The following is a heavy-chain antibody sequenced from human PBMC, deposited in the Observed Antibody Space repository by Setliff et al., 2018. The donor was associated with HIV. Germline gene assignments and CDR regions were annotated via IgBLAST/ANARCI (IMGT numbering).Heavy chain of an antibody. Sequence: PGGSLRLSCAASRFAFNTYGMHWVRQAPGKGLEWVALIRYNGNDKYYADSVKGRFSISRDNSKNSLYLQMISLRAEDTALYYCARQGNWEFDYWGQGTLVTVSS. J-gene: IGHJ4*02. D-gene: IGHD7-27*01. CDR1: RFAFNTYG. CDR3: ARQGNWEFDY. CDR2: IRYNGNDK. V-gene: IGHV3-30*02.